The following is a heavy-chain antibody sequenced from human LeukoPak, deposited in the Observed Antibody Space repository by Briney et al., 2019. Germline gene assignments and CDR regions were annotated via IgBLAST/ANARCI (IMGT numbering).Heavy chain of an antibody. CDR3: AKAESSSWTYYFDY. CDR1: GFTFSNYA. Sequence: GGSLRLSCAASGFTFSNYAMTWVRQAPGKGLEWVSGISGSGGSTYYADSVKGRLTISRDNSKNTLYLQMNSLRAEDTAVYYCAKAESSSWTYYFDYWGQGTLVTVSS. D-gene: IGHD6-13*01. J-gene: IGHJ4*02. V-gene: IGHV3-23*01. CDR2: ISGSGGST.